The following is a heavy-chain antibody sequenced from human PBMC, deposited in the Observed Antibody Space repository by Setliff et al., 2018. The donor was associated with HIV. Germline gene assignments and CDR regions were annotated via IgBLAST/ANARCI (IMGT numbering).Heavy chain of an antibody. D-gene: IGHD6-13*01. CDR1: GGSISHY. J-gene: IGHJ4*03. CDR3: ARRYRSSWYFDY. CDR2: IHFSGTT. Sequence: SETLSLTCSVSGGSISHYWSWIRQAPGKGLEWIGYIHFSGTTNYNPSLKSRLTMSVDTSKNQLSLSLNSVTAADTAVYYCARRYRSSWYFDYWVPETLLVTVSS. V-gene: IGHV4-59*08.